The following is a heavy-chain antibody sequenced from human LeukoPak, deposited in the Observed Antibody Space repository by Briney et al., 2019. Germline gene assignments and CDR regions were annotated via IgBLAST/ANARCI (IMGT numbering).Heavy chain of an antibody. CDR1: GYSISSGYY. Sequence: KPSETLSLTRTISGYSISSGYYWGWIRQPPGKGLERIGSIYHSGSTYYNPSLKSRVTISLDTSENQFSLKLSSVTAADTAVYYCARDLYSSGWGYFDYWGQGTLVTVSS. CDR2: IYHSGST. V-gene: IGHV4-38-2*02. CDR3: ARDLYSSGWGYFDY. J-gene: IGHJ4*02. D-gene: IGHD6-19*01.